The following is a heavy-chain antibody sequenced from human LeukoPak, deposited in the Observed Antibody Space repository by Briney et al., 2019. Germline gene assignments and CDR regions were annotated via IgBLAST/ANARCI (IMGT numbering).Heavy chain of an antibody. CDR1: GYRFTDYY. D-gene: IGHD3-3*01. CDR2: INPNSGGT. J-gene: IGHJ4*02. V-gene: IGHV1-2*02. Sequence: ASVKVSCKASGYRFTDYYIHWVRQAPGQGLEWMGWINPNSGGTNYAQKFQGRVTMTRGTSISTAYMELSRLRSDDTAVYYCARDSDFWSGYHRHYDYWGQGTLVTVSS. CDR3: ARDSDFWSGYHRHYDY.